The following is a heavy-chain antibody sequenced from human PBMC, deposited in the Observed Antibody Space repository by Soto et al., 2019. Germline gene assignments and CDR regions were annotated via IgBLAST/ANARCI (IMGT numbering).Heavy chain of an antibody. CDR1: GFTFNNYA. CDR2: ISPNGDST. V-gene: IGHV3-23*01. J-gene: IGHJ3*01. CDR3: AKVRLTDYLRYAPHL. Sequence: EVQLLESGGGLVQPGGSLRLACAASGFTFNNYAMNWVRQAPGRGLEWVSIISPNGDSTYYADSVKGRFTISRDNSQNTVFLQMNSLRAEDTAIYFCAKVRLTDYLRYAPHLWGQGILVTVSS. D-gene: IGHD2-8*01.